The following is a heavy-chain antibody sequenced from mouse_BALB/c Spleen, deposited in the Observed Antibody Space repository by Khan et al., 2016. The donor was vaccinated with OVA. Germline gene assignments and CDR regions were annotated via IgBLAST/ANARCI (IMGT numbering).Heavy chain of an antibody. V-gene: IGHV1S137*01. CDR2: ISTYYGAA. CDR3: VRGSVKSRFAY. Sequence: QVQLQQSGAELVRPGVSVKISCKGSGYTFTDFAMHWMKQSHAKSLEWLGAISTYYGAADYNHKFRDKATMTVDKSSSTAYMELAGLTSEDSAIYYSVRGSVKSRFAYWGQGTLVTVSA. CDR1: GYTFTDFA. J-gene: IGHJ3*01.